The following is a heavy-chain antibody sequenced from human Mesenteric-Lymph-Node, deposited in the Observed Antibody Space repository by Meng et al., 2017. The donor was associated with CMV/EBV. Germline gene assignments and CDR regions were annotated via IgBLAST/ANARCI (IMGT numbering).Heavy chain of an antibody. V-gene: IGHV3-74*01. CDR2: INSDGSST. CDR1: GFIFDDYT. Sequence: GGSLRLSCAAAGFIFDDYTMHWVRQTPGKGLVWVSRINSDGSSTSYADSVKGRFTISRDNAKNSLYLQMNSLRAEDTAVYYCVGVGGRYFRGPADFWGQGTLVTVSS. D-gene: IGHD1-26*01. J-gene: IGHJ4*02. CDR3: VGVGGRYFRGPADF.